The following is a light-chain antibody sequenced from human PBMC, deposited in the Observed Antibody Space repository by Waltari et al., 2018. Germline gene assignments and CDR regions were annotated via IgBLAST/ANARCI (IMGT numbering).Light chain of an antibody. J-gene: IGLJ3*02. CDR1: SSDVGGYNY. Sequence: QSALTQPRSVSGSPGQSVTISCTGTSSDVGGYNYVSWYQQHPGKAPKLMIYDVSKRPAGVPHRFSVSKSGNTASLTISGLQAEDEADYYCCSYAGSYTLGVFGGGTKLTVL. CDR3: CSYAGSYTLGV. V-gene: IGLV2-11*01. CDR2: DVS.